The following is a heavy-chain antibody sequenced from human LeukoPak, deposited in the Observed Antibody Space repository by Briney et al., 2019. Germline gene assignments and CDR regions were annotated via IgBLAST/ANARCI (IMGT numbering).Heavy chain of an antibody. Sequence: GGSLRLSCAASGFTFSSYSMNWVRQAPGKGLEWVSSISSSSSYIYYADSVKGRFTISRDNAKNSLYLQMNSLRAEDTAVYYCARVGEYCSSTSCYAFDIWGQGTMVTVSS. CDR2: ISSSSSYI. J-gene: IGHJ3*02. CDR3: ARVGEYCSSTSCYAFDI. D-gene: IGHD2-2*01. CDR1: GFTFSSYS. V-gene: IGHV3-21*01.